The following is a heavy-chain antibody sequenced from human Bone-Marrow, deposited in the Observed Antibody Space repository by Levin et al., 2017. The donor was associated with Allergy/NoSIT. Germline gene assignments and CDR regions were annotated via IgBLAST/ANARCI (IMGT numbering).Heavy chain of an antibody. CDR1: GGSISSSSYY. CDR3: ASLGAYYDFWSGYYNDY. V-gene: IGHV4-39*07. D-gene: IGHD3-3*01. Sequence: SETLSLTCTVSGGSISSSSYYWGWIRQPPGKGLEWIGSIYYSGSTYYNPSLKSRVTISVDTSKNQFSLKLSSVTAADTAVYYCASLGAYYDFWSGYYNDYWGQGTLVTVSS. J-gene: IGHJ4*02. CDR2: IYYSGST.